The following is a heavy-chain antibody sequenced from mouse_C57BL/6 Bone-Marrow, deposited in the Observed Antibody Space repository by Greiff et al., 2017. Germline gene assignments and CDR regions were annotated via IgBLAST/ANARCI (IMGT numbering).Heavy chain of an antibody. CDR1: GFSLTSYA. J-gene: IGHJ3*01. V-gene: IGHV2-9-1*01. CDR2: LWTGGGT. Sequence: VQVVESGPGLVAPSQSLSITCTVSGFSLTSYAISWVRQPPGKGLEWLGVLWTGGGTNYNSALKSRLSISKDNSKSQVFLKMNSLQTDDTARYYCAETGTGFAYWGQGTLVTVSA. CDR3: AETGTGFAY. D-gene: IGHD4-1*01.